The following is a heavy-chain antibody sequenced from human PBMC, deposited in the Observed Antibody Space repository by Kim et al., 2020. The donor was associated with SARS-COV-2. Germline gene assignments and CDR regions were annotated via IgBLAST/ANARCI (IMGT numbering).Heavy chain of an antibody. CDR3: ARDLRWLRFYFDY. CDR1: GYTFTSYA. CDR2: INAGNGNT. D-gene: IGHD5-12*01. V-gene: IGHV1-3*01. J-gene: IGHJ4*02. Sequence: ASVKVSCKASGYTFTSYAMHWVRQAPGQRLEWMGWINAGNGNTKYSQKFQGRVTITRDTSASTAYMELSSLRSEDTAVYYCARDLRWLRFYFDYWGQGTLVTVSS.